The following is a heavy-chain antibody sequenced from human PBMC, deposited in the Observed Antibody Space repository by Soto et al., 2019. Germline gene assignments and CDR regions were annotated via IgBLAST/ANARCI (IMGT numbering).Heavy chain of an antibody. CDR2: IYYSGST. J-gene: IGHJ3*02. D-gene: IGHD4-17*01. CDR1: GRSIISYY. V-gene: IGHV4-59*01. CDR3: ARRYGYAFDI. Sequence: SETLSLTCTVSGRSIISYYWSWFRQPPGKGLEWIGYIYYSGSTNYNPSLKSRVTISVDTSKNQFSLKLSSVTAADTAVYYCARRYGYAFDIWGQGTMVT.